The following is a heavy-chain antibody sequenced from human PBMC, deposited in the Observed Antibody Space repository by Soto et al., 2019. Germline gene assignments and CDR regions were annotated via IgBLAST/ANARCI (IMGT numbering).Heavy chain of an antibody. J-gene: IGHJ4*02. V-gene: IGHV3-20*04. CDR3: ATGGALDGIGYFWG. CDR2: INWNGGTT. D-gene: IGHD2-2*03. Sequence: SGGSIRLSCAAAGSTCRGYSMNWVRQAPGKGLEWVSVINWNGGTTEYADSVKGRFTISRDNAKNSLYLQMESLRVEDTAFYYCATGGALDGIGYFWGWGQGTQVTVSS. CDR1: GSTCRGYS.